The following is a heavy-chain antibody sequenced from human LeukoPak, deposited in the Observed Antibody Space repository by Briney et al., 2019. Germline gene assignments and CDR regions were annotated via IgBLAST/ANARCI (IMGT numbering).Heavy chain of an antibody. CDR3: ASAAGAFDM. J-gene: IGHJ3*02. Sequence: GGSLRLSCAASGFAFSSYGMHWIRQAPGKGLGWVAVIWSDESQKYYADSMKGRFTISRDNSKNMLYLQMNSLRVEDTAVYYCASAAGAFDMWGQGTLVTVSS. D-gene: IGHD6-13*01. CDR2: IWSDESQK. V-gene: IGHV3-33*01. CDR1: GFAFSSYG.